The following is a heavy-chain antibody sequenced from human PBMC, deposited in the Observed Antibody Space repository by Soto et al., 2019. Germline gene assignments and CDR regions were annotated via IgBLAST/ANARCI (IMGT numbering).Heavy chain of an antibody. CDR3: TTSPHRDSERVFV. D-gene: IGHD1-26*01. CDR2: IKQDGTEK. V-gene: IGHV3-7*01. J-gene: IGHJ6*02. Sequence: GGSLRLSCAASGFTFSTYWMSWVRRTPGKGLEWVANIKQDGTEKYYVDSVRGRLTVSRDNAKSSLYLQMNSLRVEDTAVYYCTTSPHRDSERVFVWGQGTTVTVSS. CDR1: GFTFSTYW.